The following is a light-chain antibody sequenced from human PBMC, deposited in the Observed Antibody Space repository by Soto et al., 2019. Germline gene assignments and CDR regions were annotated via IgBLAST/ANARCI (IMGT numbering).Light chain of an antibody. CDR1: NSDVGGYNY. Sequence: QSVLAQPASVSGSPGQSITISCTGTNSDVGGYNYVSWYQQHPGKAPKLLIYEVSYRPSGVSNRFSGSKSGNTASLTISGLQAEDEADYFCSSHTSTSTLVFGGGTK. CDR2: EVS. V-gene: IGLV2-14*01. J-gene: IGLJ2*01. CDR3: SSHTSTSTLV.